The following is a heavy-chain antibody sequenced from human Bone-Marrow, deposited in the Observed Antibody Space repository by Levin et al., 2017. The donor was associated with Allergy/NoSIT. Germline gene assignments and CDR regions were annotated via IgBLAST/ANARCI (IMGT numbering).Heavy chain of an antibody. CDR3: SRVDHLQPSLSYYYGMDV. V-gene: IGHV3-30*03. D-gene: IGHD2/OR15-2a*01. J-gene: IGHJ6*02. CDR2: ISFDGTQK. Sequence: GGSLRLSCAASGFNFNIYSMNWVRQAPGKGLEWVAFISFDGTQKYFADSVKGRFTISRDNAQKSIYLQMDSLRAADAAVYYCSRVDHLQPSLSYYYGMDVWGQGTTVTVSS. CDR1: GFNFNIYS.